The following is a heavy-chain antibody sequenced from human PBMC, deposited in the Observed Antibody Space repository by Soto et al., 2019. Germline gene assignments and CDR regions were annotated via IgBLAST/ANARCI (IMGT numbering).Heavy chain of an antibody. CDR1: GGSVSSGSYY. V-gene: IGHV4-61*01. CDR3: ARDLAYGIPDY. D-gene: IGHD2-21*01. Sequence: SETLSLTCTVSGGSVSSGSYYWSWIRQPPGKGLEWIGYIYYNGNANYNPSLKSRVTITRDTSASTAYMELSSLRSEDTAVYYCARDLAYGIPDYWGQGTLVTVSS. J-gene: IGHJ4*02. CDR2: IYYNGNA.